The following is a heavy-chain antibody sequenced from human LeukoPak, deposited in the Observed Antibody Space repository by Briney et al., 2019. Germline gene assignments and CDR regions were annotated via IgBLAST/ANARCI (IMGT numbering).Heavy chain of an antibody. D-gene: IGHD1-26*01. J-gene: IGHJ4*02. CDR2: IWYDGSSE. CDR1: GFTFSSYG. Sequence: GGSLRLSCAASGFTFSSYGMHWVRQAPGKGLEWVAVIWYDGSSEYYAGSVKGRFTISRDNSENTLYLQMNSLRGEDTAVYYCAKQWDPDYWGQGTLVTVSS. V-gene: IGHV3-30*02. CDR3: AKQWDPDY.